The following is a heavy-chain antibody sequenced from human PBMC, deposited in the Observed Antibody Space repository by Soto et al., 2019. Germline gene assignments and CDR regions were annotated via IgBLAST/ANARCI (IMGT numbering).Heavy chain of an antibody. V-gene: IGHV4-31*02. D-gene: IGHD1-26*01. CDR3: AVHRATPGAALSNWFGP. CDR1: GASFSSGSYF. Sequence: PSETLSLTCSVSGASFSSGSYFWTWIRQLPGKGLQWIGYIYSSGATHYNPPLQSRLSMSLDTSGNHFSLRLTSVTVADTAVYYCAVHRATPGAALSNWFGPWGQGSLVTVSS. J-gene: IGHJ5*02. CDR2: IYSSGAT.